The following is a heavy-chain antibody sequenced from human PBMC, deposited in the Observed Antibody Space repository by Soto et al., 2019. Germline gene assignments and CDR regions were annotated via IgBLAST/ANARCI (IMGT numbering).Heavy chain of an antibody. Sequence: QVQLVESGGGVVQPGRSLRLSCAASGFTFSSYGMHWVRQAPGKGLEWVAVIWDDGSNKYYADSVKGRFTISRDNSKNTLYLQMNSRRAEDTAVYYCARDGCSSTRCYGDAFDIWGQGTMVTVSS. D-gene: IGHD2-2*01. V-gene: IGHV3-33*01. CDR1: GFTFSSYG. CDR3: ARDGCSSTRCYGDAFDI. CDR2: IWDDGSNK. J-gene: IGHJ3*02.